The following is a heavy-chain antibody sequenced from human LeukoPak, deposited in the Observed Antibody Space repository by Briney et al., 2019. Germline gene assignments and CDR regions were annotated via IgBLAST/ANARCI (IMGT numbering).Heavy chain of an antibody. D-gene: IGHD2-2*01. V-gene: IGHV7-4-1*02. Sequence: GASVKVSCKASGYTFTGYAMNWVRQAPGQGLEWVGWINTNTGNPTYAQGFTGRFVFSLDTSVSTAYLQISSLKAEDTAVYYCARDLRGARDIVVVPAALGYWGQGTLVTVSS. CDR1: GYTFTGYA. J-gene: IGHJ4*02. CDR2: INTNTGNP. CDR3: ARDLRGARDIVVVPAALGY.